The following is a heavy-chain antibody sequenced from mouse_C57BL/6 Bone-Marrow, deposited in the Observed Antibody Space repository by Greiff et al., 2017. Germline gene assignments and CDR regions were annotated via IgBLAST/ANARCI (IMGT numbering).Heavy chain of an antibody. D-gene: IGHD2-2*01. CDR1: GYTFTDYE. V-gene: IGHV1-15*01. J-gene: IGHJ1*03. CDR3: TRKNGWLPLYWYFDV. CDR2: IDPETGGT. Sequence: VQLQQSGAELVRPGASVTLSCKASGYTFTDYEMHWVKQTPVHGLEWIGAIDPETGGTAYNQKFKGKAILTADKSSSTAYMELRSLTSEDSAVYYCTRKNGWLPLYWYFDVWGTGTTVTVSS.